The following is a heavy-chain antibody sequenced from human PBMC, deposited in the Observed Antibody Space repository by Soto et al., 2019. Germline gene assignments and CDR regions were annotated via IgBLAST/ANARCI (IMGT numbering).Heavy chain of an antibody. V-gene: IGHV3-48*01. J-gene: IGHJ5*02. CDR1: GFTFSSYS. CDR3: XXXXGTWXLXXXXFDP. D-gene: IGHD5-12*01. Sequence: EVQLVESGGGLVQPGGSLRLSCAASGFTFSSYSVNWVRQAPGKGXEWVSYISSSSSTIYYADSVKGRFTISRDNAKXXXXXXXXXXXXXXXXXXXXXXXXGTWXLXXXXFDPWGQGTLVTVSS. CDR2: ISSSSSTI.